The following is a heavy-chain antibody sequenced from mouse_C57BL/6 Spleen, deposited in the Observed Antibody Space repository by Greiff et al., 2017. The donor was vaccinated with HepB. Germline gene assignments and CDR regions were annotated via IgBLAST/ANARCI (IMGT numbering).Heavy chain of an antibody. CDR3: ARCDYDEGHAMDY. V-gene: IGHV1-7*01. CDR2: INPSSGYT. D-gene: IGHD2-4*01. J-gene: IGHJ4*01. Sequence: QVQLQQSGAELAKPGASVKLSCKASGYTFTSYWMHWVKQRPGQGLEWIGYINPSSGYTKYNQKFKDKATLTADKSSSTAYMQLSSLTYEDSAVYYCARCDYDEGHAMDYWGQGTSVTVSS. CDR1: GYTFTSYW.